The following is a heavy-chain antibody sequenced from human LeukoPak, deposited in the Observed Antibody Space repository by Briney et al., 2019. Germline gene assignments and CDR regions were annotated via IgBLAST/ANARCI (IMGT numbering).Heavy chain of an antibody. Sequence: GASAKVSCKASGYTFTSYDINWMRQATGQGLEWMGWMNPNSGNTGYAQKFQGRVTMTRNTSISTAYMELSSLRSEDTAVYYCARPRFIPYYYGMDVWGQGTTVTVSS. D-gene: IGHD3-10*01. CDR2: MNPNSGNT. CDR1: GYTFTSYD. CDR3: ARPRFIPYYYGMDV. J-gene: IGHJ6*02. V-gene: IGHV1-8*01.